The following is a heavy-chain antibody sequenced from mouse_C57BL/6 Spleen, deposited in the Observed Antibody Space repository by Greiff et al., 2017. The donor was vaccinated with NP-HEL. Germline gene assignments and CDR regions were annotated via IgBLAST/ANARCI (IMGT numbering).Heavy chain of an antibody. J-gene: IGHJ4*01. V-gene: IGHV1-64*01. CDR1: GYTFTSYW. Sequence: QVQLQQPGAELVKPGASVKLSCKASGYTFTSYWMHWVKQRPGQGLEWIGMIHPNSGSTNYNEKFKSKAKLTVDKSSSTAYMQLSSLTSEDSAVYYCASPGRYYAMDYWGQGTSVTVSS. CDR2: IHPNSGST. CDR3: ASPGRYYAMDY.